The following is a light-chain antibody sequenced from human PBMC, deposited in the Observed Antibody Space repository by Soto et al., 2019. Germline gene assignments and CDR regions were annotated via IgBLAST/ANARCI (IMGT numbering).Light chain of an antibody. CDR3: SSYAHGSIYV. V-gene: IGLV2-14*01. Sequence: QCARTHPASVPGSPGQWITISCTRSSSDVGAYNYVSWYLQHPGKAPKLLIYGVGNRPSGVSSSFSGSKSGDTSSLTISGMQAEDEADYYCSSYAHGSIYVFETGTKVTV. CDR1: SSDVGAYNY. CDR2: GVG. J-gene: IGLJ1*01.